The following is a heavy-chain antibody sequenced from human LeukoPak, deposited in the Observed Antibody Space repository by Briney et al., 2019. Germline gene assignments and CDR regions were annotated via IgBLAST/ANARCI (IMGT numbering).Heavy chain of an antibody. CDR2: ISYSGST. D-gene: IGHD1-14*01. CDR1: GGSISSYY. J-gene: IGHJ4*02. CDR3: ARHNTTWYYFDY. V-gene: IGHV4-59*08. Sequence: SETLSLTCTVSGGSISSYYWSWIRQPPGKGLEWIGYISYSGSTNYNPSLKSRVSISVDTSKNQFSLKLRSVTAADTAVYWCARHNTTWYYFDYWGQGTLVIVSS.